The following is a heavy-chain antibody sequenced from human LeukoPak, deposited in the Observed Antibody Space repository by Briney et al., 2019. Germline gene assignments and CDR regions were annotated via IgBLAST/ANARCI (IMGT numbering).Heavy chain of an antibody. CDR1: GFTFSSYA. CDR3: ARGLPAHNWFDP. V-gene: IGHV3-30-3*01. CDR2: ISYDGSNK. D-gene: IGHD2-2*01. Sequence: PGRSLRLSCAASGFTFSSYAMHWVRQAPGKGLEWVAVISYDGSNKYYADSVKGRFTISRDNSKNTLYLQMNSLRAEDTAVYYCARGLPAHNWFDPWGQGTLVTVSS. J-gene: IGHJ5*02.